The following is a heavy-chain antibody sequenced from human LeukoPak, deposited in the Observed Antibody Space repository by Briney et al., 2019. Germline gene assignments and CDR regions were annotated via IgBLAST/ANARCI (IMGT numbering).Heavy chain of an antibody. V-gene: IGHV3-7*01. Sequence: GGSLRLSCAASGFTFSSYWMSWVRQAPGKGLEWVANIKQDGSEKYYVDSVKGRFTISRDNAKNSLYLQMNSLRAEDTAVYYCAXDEELVVVPYFDYWGQGTLVTVSS. CDR3: AXDEELVVVPYFDY. D-gene: IGHD3-22*01. CDR2: IKQDGSEK. CDR1: GFTFSSYW. J-gene: IGHJ4*02.